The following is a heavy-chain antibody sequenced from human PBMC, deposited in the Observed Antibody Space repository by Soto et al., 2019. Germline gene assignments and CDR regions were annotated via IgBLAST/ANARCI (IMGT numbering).Heavy chain of an antibody. CDR3: ARNEGGFTFGGVIDTPFDY. CDR1: GGSISSYY. Sequence: SETLSLTCTVSGGSISSYYWSWIRQPPGKGLEWIGYIYYSGSTNYNPSLKSRVTISVDTSKNQFSLKLSSVTAADTAVYYCARNEGGFTFGGVIDTPFDYWGQGTLVTVSS. D-gene: IGHD3-16*02. CDR2: IYYSGST. J-gene: IGHJ4*02. V-gene: IGHV4-59*01.